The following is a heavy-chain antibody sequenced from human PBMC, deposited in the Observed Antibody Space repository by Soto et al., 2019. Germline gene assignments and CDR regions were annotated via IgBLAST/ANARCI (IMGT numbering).Heavy chain of an antibody. CDR2: INHSGST. J-gene: IGHJ4*02. CDR1: GGSFSGYY. D-gene: IGHD2-2*02. V-gene: IGHV4-34*01. Sequence: SQTLSLTCAVYGGSFSGYYWSWIRQPPGKGLEWIGEINHSGSTNYNPSLKSRVTISVDTSKNQFSLKLSSVTAADTAVYYCARGYRKRYCSSTSCYRGDYFDYWGQGTLVTVSS. CDR3: ARGYRKRYCSSTSCYRGDYFDY.